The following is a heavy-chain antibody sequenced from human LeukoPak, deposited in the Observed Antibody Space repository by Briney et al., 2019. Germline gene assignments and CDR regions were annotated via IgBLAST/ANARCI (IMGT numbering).Heavy chain of an antibody. D-gene: IGHD6-19*01. CDR3: AREEVGSGWYWDYYYYGMDV. V-gene: IGHV3-7*03. CDR1: GFTFSDYY. CDR2: IKQDGSEK. J-gene: IGHJ6*02. Sequence: PGGSLRLSCAASGFTFSDYYMSWIRQAPGKGLEWVANIKQDGSEKYYVDSVKGRFTISRDNAKNSLHLQMNSLRAEDTAVYYCAREEVGSGWYWDYYYYGMDVWGQGTTVTVSS.